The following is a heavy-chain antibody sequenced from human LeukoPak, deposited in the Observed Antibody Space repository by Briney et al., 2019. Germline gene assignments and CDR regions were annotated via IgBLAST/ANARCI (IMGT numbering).Heavy chain of an antibody. D-gene: IGHD3-22*01. CDR3: ARGIVVVIDDAFDI. V-gene: IGHV3-74*01. J-gene: IGHJ3*02. CDR2: INSDGSST. Sequence: GGSLRLSCAASGFTFSSYWMHWVRQAPGKGLVWVSRINSDGSSTSYADSVKGRFTISRDNAKNTLYLQMNSLRAEDTAVYYCARGIVVVIDDAFDIWGQGTMVTVSS. CDR1: GFTFSSYW.